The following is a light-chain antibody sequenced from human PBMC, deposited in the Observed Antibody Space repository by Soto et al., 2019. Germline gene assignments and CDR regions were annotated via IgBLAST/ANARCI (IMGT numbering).Light chain of an antibody. J-gene: IGLJ1*01. Sequence: QSVLTQPPSVSGPPGQSVAISCTGTSSDVGSYNRVSWYQQPPGTAPKVMIYEVSNRPSGVPDRFSGSKSGNTASLTISGLQAEDEADYYCSSYTSSSTYVFGTGTKVTVL. CDR1: SSDVGSYNR. V-gene: IGLV2-18*02. CDR3: SSYTSSSTYV. CDR2: EVS.